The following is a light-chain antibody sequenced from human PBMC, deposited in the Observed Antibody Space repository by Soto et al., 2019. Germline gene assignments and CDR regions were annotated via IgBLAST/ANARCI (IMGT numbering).Light chain of an antibody. V-gene: IGKV3-11*01. Sequence: EIVLTQSPVTLSLSPGERATLSRRASRSVGTSLAWYQQRPGQAPRLLTYDASNRATDIPARFSGSGSGTDFSLTIRSLEPEDFAVYYCQQPLGFGTGTKVDIK. CDR2: DAS. CDR1: RSVGTS. CDR3: QQPLG. J-gene: IGKJ3*01.